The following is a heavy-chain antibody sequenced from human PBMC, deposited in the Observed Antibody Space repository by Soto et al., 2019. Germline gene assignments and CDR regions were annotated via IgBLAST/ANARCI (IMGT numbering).Heavy chain of an antibody. CDR1: GASIYNGGYF. CDR3: ARGPTTEKVDS. J-gene: IGHJ4*02. V-gene: IGHV4-30-4*01. Sequence: QVQLQESGPGLVRPSQTLSLTCSVSGASIYNGGYFWSWLRQSPGKGLEWIGHIQNSGSPYNNPSLQSRVTISADTSMNLFSLALTSVTAADTAMYYCARGPTTEKVDSGGQGILVTVSS. CDR2: IQNSGSP.